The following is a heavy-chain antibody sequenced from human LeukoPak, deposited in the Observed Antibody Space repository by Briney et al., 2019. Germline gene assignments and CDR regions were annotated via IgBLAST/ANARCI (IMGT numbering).Heavy chain of an antibody. V-gene: IGHV1-18*01. Sequence: ASVKVSCTASGYTFTSYGISWVRQAPGQGLEWMGWISAYNGNTNYAQKLLGRVTMTTDTSTSTAYMELRSLRSDDTAVYYCARRSYGLDNWFDPWGQGTLVTVSS. D-gene: IGHD3-10*01. J-gene: IGHJ5*02. CDR3: ARRSYGLDNWFDP. CDR1: GYTFTSYG. CDR2: ISAYNGNT.